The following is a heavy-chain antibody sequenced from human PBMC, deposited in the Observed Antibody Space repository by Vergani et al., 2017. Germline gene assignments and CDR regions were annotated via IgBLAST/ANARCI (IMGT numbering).Heavy chain of an antibody. CDR2: ISGSGGST. Sequence: EVQLLESGGGLVQPGGSLRLSCAASGFTFSSYAMSWVRQAPGKGLEWVSAISGSGGSTYYADSVKGRFTISRDNAKNSLYLQMNSLRAEDTAVYYCARDREQLAHYYYYGMDVWGQGTTVTVSS. D-gene: IGHD6-6*01. J-gene: IGHJ6*02. V-gene: IGHV3-23*01. CDR3: ARDREQLAHYYYYGMDV. CDR1: GFTFSSYA.